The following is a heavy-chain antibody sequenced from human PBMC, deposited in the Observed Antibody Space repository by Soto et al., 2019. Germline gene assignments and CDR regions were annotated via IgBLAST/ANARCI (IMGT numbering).Heavy chain of an antibody. D-gene: IGHD5-18*01. J-gene: IGHJ6*02. CDR1: GDSVSSNSAA. V-gene: IGHV6-1*01. CDR2: TYYRSKWYN. Sequence: PWQTLSLTFAISGDSVSSNSAAWNWIRQSPSRGLEWLGRTYYRSKWYNDYAVSVKSRITINPDTSKNQFSLQLNSVTPEDTAVYYCASKGYGWDGMDVWGQGTTVTVSS. CDR3: ASKGYGWDGMDV.